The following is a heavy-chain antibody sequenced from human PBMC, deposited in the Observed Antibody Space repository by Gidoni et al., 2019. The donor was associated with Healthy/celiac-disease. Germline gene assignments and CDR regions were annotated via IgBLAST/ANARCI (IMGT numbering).Heavy chain of an antibody. J-gene: IGHJ4*02. V-gene: IGHV4-39*01. CDR2: IYYSGST. Sequence: QLQLQESGPGLVKPSETLSLTCTVSGGSISSSSYYWGWIRQPPGKGLEWIGSIYYSGSTYYNPSLKSRVTISVDTSKNQFSLKLSSVTAADTAVYYCARVGAATRSFDYWGQGTLVTVSS. CDR1: GGSISSSSYY. CDR3: ARVGAATRSFDY. D-gene: IGHD2-15*01.